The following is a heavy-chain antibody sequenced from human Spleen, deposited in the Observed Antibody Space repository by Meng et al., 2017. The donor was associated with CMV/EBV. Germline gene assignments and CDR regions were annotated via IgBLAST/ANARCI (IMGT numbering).Heavy chain of an antibody. Sequence: LSLTCAASGFTFSSYAMHWVRQAPGKGLEWVAVISYDGSNKYYADSVKGRFTISRDNAKNSLYLQMNSLRAEDTAVYYCARDLRPGTTIFGVRSVHYGMDVWGQGTTVTVSS. CDR1: GFTFSSYA. CDR2: ISYDGSNK. CDR3: ARDLRPGTTIFGVRSVHYGMDV. J-gene: IGHJ6*02. V-gene: IGHV3-30*04. D-gene: IGHD3-3*01.